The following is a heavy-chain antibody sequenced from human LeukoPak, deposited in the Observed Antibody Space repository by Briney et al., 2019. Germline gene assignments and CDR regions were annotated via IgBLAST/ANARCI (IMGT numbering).Heavy chain of an antibody. D-gene: IGHD6-19*01. J-gene: IGHJ4*02. CDR1: GYTFTSYY. CDR2: INPSGGST. CDR3: ARDRRSGWYDY. Sequence: GASVKVSCKASGYTFTSYYMHWVRQAPGQGLEWMGIINPSGGSTSYAQKFQGRVTMTRDTSTSTVYMEQSSLRSEDTAVYYCARDRRSGWYDYWGQGTLVTVSS. V-gene: IGHV1-46*01.